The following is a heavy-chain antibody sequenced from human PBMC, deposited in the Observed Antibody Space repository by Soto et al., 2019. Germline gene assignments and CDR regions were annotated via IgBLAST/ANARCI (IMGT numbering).Heavy chain of an antibody. Sequence: PGESLKISCQGSGYSFTSYWIGWVRQMPGKGLEWVAIIYPTDSNTRYSPSFRGQVTISADKSINTAYLQWSSLKASDTAIYYCARHFGMDVWGQGTTVTVSS. CDR1: GYSFTSYW. V-gene: IGHV5-51*01. CDR2: IYPTDSNT. CDR3: ARHFGMDV. J-gene: IGHJ6*02. D-gene: IGHD3-16*01.